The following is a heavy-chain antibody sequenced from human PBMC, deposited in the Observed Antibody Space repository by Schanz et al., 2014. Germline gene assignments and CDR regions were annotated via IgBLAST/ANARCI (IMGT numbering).Heavy chain of an antibody. CDR2: IIPILDRT. CDR3: AREVGSSRSFDS. V-gene: IGHV1-69*04. Sequence: QVQLVQSGAEVKKPGSSVKVSCKASGGTFSSFAIFWVRQAPGQGLEGMGTIIPILDRTNHAQRFQGRVTITADKSTSTAYIDLRSLRSEDTSLYYCAREVGSSRSFDSWGQGTLVTVSS. CDR1: GGTFSSFA. J-gene: IGHJ4*02. D-gene: IGHD6-13*01.